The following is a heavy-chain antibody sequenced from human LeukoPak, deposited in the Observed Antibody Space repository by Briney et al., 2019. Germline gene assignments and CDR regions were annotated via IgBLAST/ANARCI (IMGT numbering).Heavy chain of an antibody. CDR3: ARPRPSSGRMNDAFDI. Sequence: SETLSLTCTVSGGSISSGSYYWGWLRQPPGKGLEGIGSIYYSGTPYYNPSLESRVTISVDTSENQFSLKLSSVTATDTAVYYCARPRPSSGRMNDAFDIWGQGTMVTVSS. J-gene: IGHJ3*02. CDR1: GGSISSGSYY. D-gene: IGHD6-19*01. CDR2: IYYSGTP. V-gene: IGHV4-39*01.